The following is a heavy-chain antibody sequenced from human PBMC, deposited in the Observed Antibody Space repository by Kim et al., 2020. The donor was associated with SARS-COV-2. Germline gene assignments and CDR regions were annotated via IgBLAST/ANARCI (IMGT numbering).Heavy chain of an antibody. CDR1: GFTFSSYA. D-gene: IGHD3-10*01. CDR2: ISGSGGST. V-gene: IGHV3-23*01. J-gene: IGHJ6*02. CDR3: AKASELLWFGEFWAYYYGMDV. Sequence: GGSLRLSCAASGFTFSSYAMSWVRQAPGKGLEWVSAISGSGGSTYYADSVKGRFTISRDNSKNTLYLQMNSLRAEDTAVYYCAKASELLWFGEFWAYYYGMDVWGQGTTVTVSS.